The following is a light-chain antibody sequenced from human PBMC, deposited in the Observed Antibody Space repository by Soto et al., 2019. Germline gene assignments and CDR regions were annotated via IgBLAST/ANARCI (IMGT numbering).Light chain of an antibody. V-gene: IGKV1-5*03. CDR2: KAS. Sequence: DIPMTQSPSTLSASVGDRVTITCRASQSISSWLAWYQQKPGKAPKLLIYKASSLESGVPSRFSGSGSGTEFTLTISSLQPDDSATYYCQQYNSYWTFGQGTKVEI. J-gene: IGKJ1*01. CDR1: QSISSW. CDR3: QQYNSYWT.